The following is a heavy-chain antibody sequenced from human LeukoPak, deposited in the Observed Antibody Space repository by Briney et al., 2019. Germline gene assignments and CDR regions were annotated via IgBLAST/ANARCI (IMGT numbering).Heavy chain of an antibody. V-gene: IGHV4-34*01. D-gene: IGHD5-18*01. CDR1: GGSFSDYY. CDR2: ISPSGST. CDR3: ARVGYSYVINDWSRTGLGAYPTKYHYHMDV. Sequence: SETLSLTRAVYGGSFSDYYWSWIRQPPGKGLEWIGEISPSGSTNYSPSLKSRVTMSVDTSKNQFSLKLSSVTAADTAVYFCARVGYSYVINDWSRTGLGAYPTKYHYHMDVWDKGTTVTVSS. J-gene: IGHJ6*03.